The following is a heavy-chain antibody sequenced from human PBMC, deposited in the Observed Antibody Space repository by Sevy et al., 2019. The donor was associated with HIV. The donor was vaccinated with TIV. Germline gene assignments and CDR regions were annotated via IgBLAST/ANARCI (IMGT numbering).Heavy chain of an antibody. J-gene: IGHJ4*02. Sequence: GGSLRLSCAASGFTLDDYAMHWVRQAPGKGLEWVSGISWNSGSIGYADSVKGRLTISRDNAKNSLYLQMNGLRAEDTALYYCAKDIQRYGSGSYPYYFDYWGQGTLVTVSS. V-gene: IGHV3-9*01. CDR1: GFTLDDYA. D-gene: IGHD3-10*01. CDR2: ISWNSGSI. CDR3: AKDIQRYGSGSYPYYFDY.